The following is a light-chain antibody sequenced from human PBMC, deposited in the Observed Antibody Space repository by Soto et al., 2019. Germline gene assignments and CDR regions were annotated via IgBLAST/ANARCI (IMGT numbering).Light chain of an antibody. Sequence: QSALTQPASVSGPPGQSITISCTGSSSDVGGYNYVSWYQQYPGKAPKLIISEVTNRPSGVSDRFSGSKSGNTASLTISGLQADDEADYYCCSYTGTSDPYVFGTGTKVTVL. J-gene: IGLJ1*01. CDR2: EVT. CDR3: CSYTGTSDPYV. CDR1: SSDVGGYNY. V-gene: IGLV2-14*01.